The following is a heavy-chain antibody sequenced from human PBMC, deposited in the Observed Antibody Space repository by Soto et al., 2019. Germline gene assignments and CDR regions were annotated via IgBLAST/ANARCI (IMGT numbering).Heavy chain of an antibody. D-gene: IGHD1-26*01. J-gene: IGHJ6*02. CDR1: GFTFSSQA. Sequence: EVQLLESGGDLVQPGGSLRLSCAGSGFTFSSQAMSWVRQAPGKGLEWVSGISGSGATTYYAEPVKGRFTISRDNSKNALYLQRNSVRASDTAVYYCAQRAYYDLAGIDVWGQGTTVTVSS. CDR2: ISGSGATT. V-gene: IGHV3-23*01. CDR3: AQRAYYDLAGIDV.